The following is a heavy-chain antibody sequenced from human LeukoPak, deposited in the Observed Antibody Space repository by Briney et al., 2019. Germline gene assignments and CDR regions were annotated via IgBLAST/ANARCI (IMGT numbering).Heavy chain of an antibody. J-gene: IGHJ4*02. D-gene: IGHD5-18*01. Sequence: GGSLRLSCAASGFTFGSYWMHWVRQAPGEGLVCVSRINSDGTSTTYADSVKGRFTISRDNARNTLYMQMNSLRAEDTAVYYCAKGSRGDTAMVRSYFDYWGQGTLVTVSS. V-gene: IGHV3-74*01. CDR1: GFTFGSYW. CDR3: AKGSRGDTAMVRSYFDY. CDR2: INSDGTST.